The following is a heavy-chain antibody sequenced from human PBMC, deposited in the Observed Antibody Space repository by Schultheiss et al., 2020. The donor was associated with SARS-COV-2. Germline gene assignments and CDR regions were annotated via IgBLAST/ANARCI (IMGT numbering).Heavy chain of an antibody. D-gene: IGHD6-6*01. CDR1: GFTFSSYA. J-gene: IGHJ4*02. CDR3: AKDAYSSSSHSPFDY. Sequence: GGSLRLSCTASGFTFSSYAMSWVRQAPGKGLEWVSGISGSDGRTYHADSVKGRFTISRDNSKNTLYLQMNSLRAEDTAVYYCAKDAYSSSSHSPFDYWGQGTLVTVSS. CDR2: ISGSDGRT. V-gene: IGHV3-23*01.